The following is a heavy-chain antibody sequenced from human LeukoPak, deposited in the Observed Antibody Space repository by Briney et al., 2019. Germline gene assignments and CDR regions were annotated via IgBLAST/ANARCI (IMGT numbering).Heavy chain of an antibody. CDR2: IYYSGST. J-gene: IGHJ4*02. Sequence: PSETLSLTCTVSGGSISSSSYYWGWIRQPPGKGLEWIGSIYYSGSTNYNPSLKSRVTISVDTSKNQFSLKLSSVTAADTAVYYCARQGRDFWSGYYFDYWGQGTLVTVSS. D-gene: IGHD3-3*01. CDR3: ARQGRDFWSGYYFDY. V-gene: IGHV4-39*01. CDR1: GGSISSSSYY.